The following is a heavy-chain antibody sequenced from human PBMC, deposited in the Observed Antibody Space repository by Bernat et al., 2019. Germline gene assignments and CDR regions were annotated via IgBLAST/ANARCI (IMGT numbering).Heavy chain of an antibody. Sequence: QVQLVESGGGVVQPGRSLRLSCAASGFTFSSYGMHWVRQAPGKGLEWVAVIWYDGSNKYYADSVKGRFTISRDKSKNTLYLQMNSLRAEDTAVYYCALDSSSSDYFDYWGQGTLVTVSS. CDR3: ALDSSSSDYFDY. V-gene: IGHV3-33*01. D-gene: IGHD6-6*01. J-gene: IGHJ4*02. CDR2: IWYDGSNK. CDR1: GFTFSSYG.